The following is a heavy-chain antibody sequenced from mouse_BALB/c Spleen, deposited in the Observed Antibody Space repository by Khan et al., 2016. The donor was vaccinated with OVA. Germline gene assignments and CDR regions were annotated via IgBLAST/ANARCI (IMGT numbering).Heavy chain of an antibody. CDR3: ASLYEYGEGFAY. J-gene: IGHJ3*01. CDR1: GFSLTSYG. V-gene: IGHV2-2*02. Sequence: QVQLKESGPGLIQPSQSLSITCTVSGFSLTSYGVHWVRQSPGKGLEWLGVIWSGGTTDYNVAFISRLTISKDNSKSQVFLKMNSLQANDTAIYXCASLYEYGEGFAYWDQGTLVTASA. CDR2: IWSGGTT. D-gene: IGHD2-4*01.